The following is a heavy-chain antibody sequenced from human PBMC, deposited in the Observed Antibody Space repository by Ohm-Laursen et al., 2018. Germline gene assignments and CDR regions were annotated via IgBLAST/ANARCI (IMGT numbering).Heavy chain of an antibody. J-gene: IGHJ3*02. V-gene: IGHV3-15*01. CDR2: IKRKADGETT. CDR1: GFTFSNAW. Sequence: SLRLSCSASGFTFSNAWMSWVRQAPGKGLEWVGRIKRKADGETTDYAAPVKDRLTISRDDSKTTLYLQMNSLKTEDTAVYYCATGLPADDAFNIWGQGTIVTVSS. CDR3: ATGLPADDAFNI.